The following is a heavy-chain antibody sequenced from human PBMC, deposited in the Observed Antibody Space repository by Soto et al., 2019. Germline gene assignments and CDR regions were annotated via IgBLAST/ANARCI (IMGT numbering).Heavy chain of an antibody. J-gene: IGHJ6*02. CDR3: ARIAAAGPYYYGMDV. CDR2: IYYSGST. Sequence: SETLSLTCTVSGGSISSGGYYWSWIRQHPGKGLEWIGYIYYSGSTYYNPSLKSRVTISVDTSKNQFSLKLSSVTAADTAVYYCARIAAAGPYYYGMDVWGQGTTVTVSS. V-gene: IGHV4-31*03. CDR1: GGSISSGGYY. D-gene: IGHD6-13*01.